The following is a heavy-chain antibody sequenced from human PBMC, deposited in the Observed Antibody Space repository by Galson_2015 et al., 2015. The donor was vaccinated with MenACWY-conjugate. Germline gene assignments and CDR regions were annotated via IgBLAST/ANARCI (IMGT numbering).Heavy chain of an antibody. CDR3: ARGVGAVAGIFDY. CDR1: GGSFSGYY. V-gene: IGHV4-34*01. Sequence: ETLSLTCAVYGGSFSGYYWSWIRQPPGKGLEWIGEINHSGSTNYNPSLKSRVTISVDTSKNQFSLKLSSVTAADTAVYYCARGVGAVAGIFDYWGQGTLVTVSS. J-gene: IGHJ4*02. CDR2: INHSGST. D-gene: IGHD6-19*01.